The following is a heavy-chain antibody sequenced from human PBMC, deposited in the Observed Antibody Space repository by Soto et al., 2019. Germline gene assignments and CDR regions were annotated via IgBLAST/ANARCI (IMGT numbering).Heavy chain of an antibody. V-gene: IGHV3-23*01. Sequence: PGGSLRLSCAASGFIMSGYYMSWIRQAPGKGLAWVSGLSGGGSNTFYADSVQGRFTISVDNSKNTVYLQMNSLRVEDTAVYYCARWDGYGDVWGQGTLVTVSS. D-gene: IGHD4-17*01. CDR3: ARWDGYGDV. CDR1: GFIMSGYY. J-gene: IGHJ4*02. CDR2: LSGGGSNT.